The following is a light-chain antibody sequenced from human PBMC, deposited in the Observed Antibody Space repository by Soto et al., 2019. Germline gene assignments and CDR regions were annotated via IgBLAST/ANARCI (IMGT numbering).Light chain of an antibody. CDR3: QQSYSTPRT. CDR1: QSISSY. Sequence: DIQMTQSPSSLSASVGDRVTITFRASQSISSYLNWYQQKPGKAPKLPIYAASSLQSGVPSRFSGSGSGTDFTLTISSLQPEDFATYYCQQSYSTPRTFGQGTKVDIK. V-gene: IGKV1-39*01. CDR2: AAS. J-gene: IGKJ1*01.